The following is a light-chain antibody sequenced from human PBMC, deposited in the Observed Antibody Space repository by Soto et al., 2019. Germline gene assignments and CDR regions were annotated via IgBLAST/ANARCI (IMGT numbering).Light chain of an antibody. V-gene: IGKV3-20*01. CDR1: ERVSSTY. CDR3: QQYGSSPPDT. Sequence: IVLTQSPGTLSLSPGDRATLSCRASERVSSTYLAWYQQKPGQAPRLLIYGASSRASGIPDRFSGSGSGTDFTLTISRLEPEDFAVYYCQQYGSSPPDTFGGGTKVEIK. CDR2: GAS. J-gene: IGKJ4*01.